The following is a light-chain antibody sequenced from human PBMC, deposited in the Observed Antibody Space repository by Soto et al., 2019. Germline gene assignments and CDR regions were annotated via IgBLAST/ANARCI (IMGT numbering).Light chain of an antibody. J-gene: IGLJ2*01. CDR3: SSYAGSTTYVV. CDR2: EGN. V-gene: IGLV2-23*01. Sequence: QSALTQPASVSGSPGQSITISCTGTRRDVGNYNLVSWYQQHPGKAPKLIIYEGNKRPSGLSNRFSASKSGNTASLTISGLQAEDEADYYCSSYAGSTTYVVFGGGTKLTVL. CDR1: RRDVGNYNL.